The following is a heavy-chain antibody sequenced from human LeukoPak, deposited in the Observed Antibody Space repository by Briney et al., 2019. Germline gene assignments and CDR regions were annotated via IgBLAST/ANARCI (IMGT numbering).Heavy chain of an antibody. V-gene: IGHV3-48*03. CDR3: AKDRITSIGFDDY. J-gene: IGHJ4*02. CDR1: GFDFKTYE. D-gene: IGHD3-10*01. CDR2: ISGRNII. Sequence: GGSLRLSCAASGFDFKTYEMNWVRQAPGKGLEWISYISGRNIINYADSVKGRFTISRDNTKNSLYLQMNSLRAEDTAVYYCAKDRITSIGFDDYWGQGTLVTVSS.